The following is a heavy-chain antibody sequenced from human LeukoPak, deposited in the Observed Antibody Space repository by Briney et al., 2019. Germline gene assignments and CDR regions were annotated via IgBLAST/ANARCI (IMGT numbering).Heavy chain of an antibody. V-gene: IGHV1-46*01. J-gene: IGHJ4*02. CDR1: GYTFTSYY. D-gene: IGHD3-3*01. CDR3: AIRFLEWLLPDY. Sequence: ASVNVSCKASGYTFTSYYMHWVRQAPGQGLEWMGIINPSGGSTSYAQKFQGRVTMTRDTSTSTVYMELSSLRSEDTAVYYRAIRFLEWLLPDYWGQGTLVTVSS. CDR2: INPSGGST.